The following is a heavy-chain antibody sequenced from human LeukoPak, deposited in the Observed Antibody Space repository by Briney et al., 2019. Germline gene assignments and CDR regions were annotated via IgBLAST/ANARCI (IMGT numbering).Heavy chain of an antibody. V-gene: IGHV4-39*01. J-gene: IGHJ5*02. CDR1: GGSISSSSYY. CDR3: ARHESSSSEINWFDP. Sequence: PSETLSLTCTVSGGSISSSSYYWGWIRQPPGKGLEWIGSIYYSGSTYYNPSLKSRVTISVDTSKNQFSLKLSSVTAADTAVYYCARHESSSSEINWFDPWGQGTLVTVSP. CDR2: IYYSGST. D-gene: IGHD6-6*01.